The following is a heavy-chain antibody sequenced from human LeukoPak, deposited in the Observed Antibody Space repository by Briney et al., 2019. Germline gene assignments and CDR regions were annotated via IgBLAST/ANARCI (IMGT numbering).Heavy chain of an antibody. D-gene: IGHD2-2*02. V-gene: IGHV5-51*01. Sequence: GESLKISCKGSGYSFTSYWIGWVRQMPGKGLEWMGIIYPGDSDTRYSPSFQGQVTISADKSISTAYLQWSSLKASDTAMYYCARRGYCSSTSCYRNQEGDGMDVWGQGTTVTVSS. CDR2: IYPGDSDT. CDR1: GYSFTSYW. CDR3: ARRGYCSSTSCYRNQEGDGMDV. J-gene: IGHJ6*02.